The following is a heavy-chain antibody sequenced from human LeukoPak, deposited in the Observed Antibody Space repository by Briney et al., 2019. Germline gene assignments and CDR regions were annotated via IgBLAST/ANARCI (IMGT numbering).Heavy chain of an antibody. J-gene: IGHJ5*02. CDR1: GYTFTIYD. CDR2: MNPNSGNT. CDR3: ARVRYYDFIDP. Sequence: GASVKVSCTASGYTFTIYDINWVRQAPGQGLEWMGWMNPNSGNTGYAQKFQGRVTMTRNTSISTAYMELSSLRSEDTAVYYCARVRYYDFIDPWGQGTLVTVSS. D-gene: IGHD3-3*01. V-gene: IGHV1-8*01.